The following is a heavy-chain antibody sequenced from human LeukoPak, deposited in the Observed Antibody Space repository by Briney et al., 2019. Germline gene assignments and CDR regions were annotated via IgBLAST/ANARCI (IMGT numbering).Heavy chain of an antibody. D-gene: IGHD6-19*01. J-gene: IGHJ4*02. CDR1: GNFISSGYY. Sequence: SETLSLTCGVSGNFISSGYYWAWIRQPPGKGLEWIGSIYNTGSTYYNPSLKSRVTMSIDTSKNQFSLKLSSVTAADTAVYYCARNTSAWSPLGETQSAPHCFDSWGQGTLVTVSS. CDR2: IYNTGST. V-gene: IGHV4-38-2*01. CDR3: ARNTSAWSPLGETQSAPHCFDS.